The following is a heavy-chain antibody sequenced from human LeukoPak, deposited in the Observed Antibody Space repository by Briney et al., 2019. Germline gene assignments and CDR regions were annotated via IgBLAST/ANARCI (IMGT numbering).Heavy chain of an antibody. Sequence: SVKVSCKASGYTFTGYYMHWVRQAPGQGLEWMGRIIPILGIANYAQKFQGRVTITADKSTSTAYMELSSLRSEDTAVYYCARRTEWLALDAFDIWGQGTMVTVSS. CDR3: ARRTEWLALDAFDI. D-gene: IGHD6-19*01. CDR1: GYTFTGYY. V-gene: IGHV1-69*02. J-gene: IGHJ3*02. CDR2: IIPILGIA.